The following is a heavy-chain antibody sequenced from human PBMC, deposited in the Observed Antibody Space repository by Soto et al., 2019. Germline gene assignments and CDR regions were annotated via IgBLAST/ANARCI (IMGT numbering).Heavy chain of an antibody. J-gene: IGHJ4*02. CDR1: GGSISSYY. CDR2: IYYSGST. V-gene: IGHV4-59*01. CDR3: ARDEDYFDY. Sequence: SETLSLTCSVSGGSISSYYWSWIRQPPGKGLEWIGYIYYSGSTNYNPSLKSRVTISVDTSKNQFSLKLSSVTAADTAVYYCARDEDYFDYWGQGTLVTVSS.